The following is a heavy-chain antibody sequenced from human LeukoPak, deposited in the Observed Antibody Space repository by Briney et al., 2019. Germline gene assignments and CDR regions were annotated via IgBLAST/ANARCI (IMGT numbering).Heavy chain of an antibody. J-gene: IGHJ6*03. CDR2: IKQDGSEK. V-gene: IGHV3-7*01. D-gene: IGHD3-3*01. Sequence: GGSLRLSCAASGFTFSSYWMSWVRQAPGKGLEWVANIKQDGSEKYYVDSVKGRFTISRDNAKNSLYLQMNSLRAEDTALYYCARLRYNDFWSGHWKYYYYMDVWGKGTTVTVSS. CDR3: ARLRYNDFWSGHWKYYYYMDV. CDR1: GFTFSSYW.